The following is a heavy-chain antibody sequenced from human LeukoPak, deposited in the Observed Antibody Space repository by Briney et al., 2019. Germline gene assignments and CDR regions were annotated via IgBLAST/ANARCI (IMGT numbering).Heavy chain of an antibody. CDR2: ISVSGGST. V-gene: IGHV3-23*01. CDR1: GFTFSSYA. CDR3: AKVLGASTSGYFDY. J-gene: IGHJ4*02. Sequence: PGGSLTLSCAASGFTFSSYAMSWVRQAPGKGLEWVSAISVSGGSTYYADSVKGRFAISRDNSKNTLYLQMNSLRAEDTAVYYCAKVLGASTSGYFDYWGQGTLVTVSS. D-gene: IGHD1-26*01.